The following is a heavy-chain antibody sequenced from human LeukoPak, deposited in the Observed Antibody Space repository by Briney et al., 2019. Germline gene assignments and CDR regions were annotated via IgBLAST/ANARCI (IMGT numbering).Heavy chain of an antibody. Sequence: NPSETLSLTCTVSGGSISSFFWSWIRQPPGKGLEWIGYIYYSGITKYNPSLKSRVTISVDTSENQFSLKLSSVAAADTAVYYCARHRDTLGDGGYWDFDQWGQGTLVTVSS. CDR2: IYYSGIT. D-gene: IGHD2-21*02. CDR1: GGSISSFF. CDR3: ARHRDTLGDGGYWDFDQ. V-gene: IGHV4-59*08. J-gene: IGHJ4*02.